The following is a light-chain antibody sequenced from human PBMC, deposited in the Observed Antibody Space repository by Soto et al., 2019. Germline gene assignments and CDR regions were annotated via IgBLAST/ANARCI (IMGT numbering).Light chain of an antibody. CDR3: QLWDIAPGLA. J-gene: IGLJ2*01. V-gene: IGLV3-21*04. CDR1: NIGSKS. CDR2: YDS. Sequence: SYVLTQAPSVSVAPGKTATITCGGNNIGSKSVHWYQQKPGQAPVLVIYYDSDRPSGIPERFSGSNSGSTATLTISRVEAGEEADYYCQLWDIAPGLAFGGGTKVTVL.